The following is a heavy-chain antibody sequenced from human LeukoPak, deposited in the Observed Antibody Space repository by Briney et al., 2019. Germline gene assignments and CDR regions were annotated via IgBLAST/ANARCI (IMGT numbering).Heavy chain of an antibody. D-gene: IGHD3-10*01. Sequence: ASVKVSGKASGYTFTGYYMHWVRQAPGQGLEWMGWINPNSGGTNYAQKFQGRVTMTRDTSISTAYMELSRLRSDDTAVYYCARDWGVQGVKYYWGQGTLVTVSS. CDR3: ARDWGVQGVKYY. CDR2: INPNSGGT. V-gene: IGHV1-2*02. CDR1: GYTFTGYY. J-gene: IGHJ4*02.